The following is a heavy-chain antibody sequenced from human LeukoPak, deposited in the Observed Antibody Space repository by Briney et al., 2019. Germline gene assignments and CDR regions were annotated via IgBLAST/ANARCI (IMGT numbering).Heavy chain of an antibody. Sequence: SETLSLTCAVYGGSFCGYYWSWIRQPPGKGLEWIGEINHSGSTNYNPSLKSRVTISVDKSKNQFSLKLSSVTAADTAVYYCARLYGDYVISYYFDYWGQGTLVTVSS. J-gene: IGHJ4*02. CDR3: ARLYGDYVISYYFDY. D-gene: IGHD4-17*01. CDR1: GGSFCGYY. V-gene: IGHV4-34*01. CDR2: INHSGST.